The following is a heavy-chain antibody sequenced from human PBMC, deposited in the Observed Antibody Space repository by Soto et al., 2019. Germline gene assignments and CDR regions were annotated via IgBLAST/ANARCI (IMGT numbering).Heavy chain of an antibody. CDR3: ATTLHYDILAVSDY. CDR1: GYTLTELS. CDR2: FDPEDGET. J-gene: IGHJ4*02. V-gene: IGHV1-24*01. D-gene: IGHD3-9*01. Sequence: ASVKVSCKVSGYTLTELSMHWVRQAPGKGLEWMGGFDPEDGETIYAQKFQGRVTMTEDTSTDTAYMELSSLRSEDTAVYYCATTLHYDILAVSDYWGQGTQVTVSS.